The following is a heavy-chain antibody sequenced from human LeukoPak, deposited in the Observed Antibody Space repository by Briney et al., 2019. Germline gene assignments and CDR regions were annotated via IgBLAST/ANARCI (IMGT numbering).Heavy chain of an antibody. Sequence: PGGSLRLSCAASGITVSNIYMTWVRQAPNKGLEWVSTIRTDGTTIYADSAKGRFTISRNTSKNTLYLQMNSLRAEDTAVYYCGRGGYDVDVWGQGTTVSVSS. V-gene: IGHV3-66*01. CDR2: IRTDGTT. D-gene: IGHD3-16*01. CDR3: GRGGYDVDV. CDR1: GITVSNIY. J-gene: IGHJ6*02.